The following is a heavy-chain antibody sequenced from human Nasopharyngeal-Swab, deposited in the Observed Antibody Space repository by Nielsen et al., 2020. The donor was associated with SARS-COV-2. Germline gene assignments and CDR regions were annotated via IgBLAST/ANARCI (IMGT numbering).Heavy chain of an antibody. CDR2: IYYSGST. V-gene: IGHV4-39*01. Sequence: VRQMPGKGLEWIGSIYYSGSTYYNPSLKSRVTISVDTSKNQFSPKLSSVTAADTAVYYCARPGYDSSGYTSYFDYWGQGTLVTVSS. J-gene: IGHJ4*02. D-gene: IGHD3-22*01. CDR3: ARPGYDSSGYTSYFDY.